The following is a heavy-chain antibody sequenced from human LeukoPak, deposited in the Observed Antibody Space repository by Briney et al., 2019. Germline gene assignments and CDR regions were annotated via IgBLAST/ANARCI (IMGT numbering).Heavy chain of an antibody. CDR3: AREVDGGLDY. CDR2: TYQRSKWYN. V-gene: IGHV6-1*01. D-gene: IGHD6-19*01. Sequence: SQTLSLTCAISGDSVSSTSPTWNWIRQSPSRGLEWLGRTYQRSKWYNDYAVSVKSRITINPDTSKNQFSLQLNSVTPEDTALYYCAREVDGGLDYWGQGTLVTVSS. CDR1: GDSVSSTSPT. J-gene: IGHJ4*02.